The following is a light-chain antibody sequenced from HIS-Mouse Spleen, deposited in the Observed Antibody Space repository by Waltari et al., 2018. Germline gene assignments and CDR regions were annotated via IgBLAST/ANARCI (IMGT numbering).Light chain of an antibody. J-gene: IGLJ2*01. Sequence: SYELTQPPSVSVSPGQTSRIPSSGAGLPKKHAYWDQQKSGQAPVLVIYEDSKRPSGIPERFSGSSSGTMATLTISGAQVEDEADYYCYSTDSSGNHRVFGGGTKLTVL. CDR1: GLPKKH. V-gene: IGLV3-10*01. CDR3: YSTDSSGNHRV. CDR2: EDS.